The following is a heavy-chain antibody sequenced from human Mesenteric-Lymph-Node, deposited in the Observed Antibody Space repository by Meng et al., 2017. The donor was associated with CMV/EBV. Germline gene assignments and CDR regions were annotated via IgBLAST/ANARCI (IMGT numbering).Heavy chain of an antibody. CDR3: ARPVGYCSDTSCYFAY. CDR2: INTDTGNP. J-gene: IGHJ4*02. CDR1: YTFTSYA. V-gene: IGHV7-4-1*02. D-gene: IGHD2-2*01. Sequence: YTFTSYAMNWVRQAPGQGLEWMGWINTDTGNPTYAQGFTGRFVFSLDTSVSTAYLQISSLEAEDTAVYYCARPVGYCSDTSCYFAYWGQGTLVTVSS.